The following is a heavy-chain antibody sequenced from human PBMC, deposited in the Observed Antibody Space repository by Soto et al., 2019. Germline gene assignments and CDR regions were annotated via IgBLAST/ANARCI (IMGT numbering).Heavy chain of an antibody. CDR2: ISGSGGST. V-gene: IGHV3-23*01. CDR3: LGTLYFDWFGDAFDI. J-gene: IGHJ3*02. Sequence: GGSLRLSCAASGFTFSSYAMSWVRQAPGKGLEWVSAISGSGGSTYYADSVKGRFTISRDNSKNTLYLQMNSLRAEDTAVYYCLGTLYFDWFGDAFDIWGQGTMVTVSS. D-gene: IGHD3-9*01. CDR1: GFTFSSYA.